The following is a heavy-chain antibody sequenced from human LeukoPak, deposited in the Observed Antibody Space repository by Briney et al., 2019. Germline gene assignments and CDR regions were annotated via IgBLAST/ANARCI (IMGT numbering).Heavy chain of an antibody. CDR1: GYSFTSYW. V-gene: IGHV5-51*01. J-gene: IGHJ3*02. CDR3: ARSLTYYDSPLGVAFDI. Sequence: GESLKISCKGSGYSFTSYWIGWVRQMPGKGLEWMGIIYPGDSDTRYSPSFQGQVTISADKSISTAYLQWSSLKASDTAMYYCARSLTYYDSPLGVAFDIWGQGTMVTVSS. D-gene: IGHD3-22*01. CDR2: IYPGDSDT.